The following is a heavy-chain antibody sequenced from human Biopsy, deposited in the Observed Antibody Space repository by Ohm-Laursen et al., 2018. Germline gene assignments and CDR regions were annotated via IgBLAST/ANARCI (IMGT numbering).Heavy chain of an antibody. J-gene: IGHJ5*02. CDR1: GGSVGSNVAY. CDR3: ASHPTGFWFDP. CDR2: IFYSGIT. Sequence: SQTLSLTCTVSGGSVGSNVAYWAWIRQPPGKGLESIGSIFYSGITYYNPSLQSRVTMSVDTSKNQFSLNLTSVTAADTAVYYCASHPTGFWFDPWGQGTLVIVSS. V-gene: IGHV4-39*01.